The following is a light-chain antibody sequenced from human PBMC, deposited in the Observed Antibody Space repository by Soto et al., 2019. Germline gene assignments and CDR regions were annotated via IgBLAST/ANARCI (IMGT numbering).Light chain of an antibody. J-gene: IGKJ2*01. CDR3: QQYSSYSRYT. Sequence: DIQMTQSPSTLSASIGDRVTITCRASQSISIWLAWYQQKPGKAPKVLIYKASSLESGVPSRFSGSGSGTEFTLTISSLQPDDFASYFCQQYSSYSRYTFGQGTKLQIK. CDR1: QSISIW. V-gene: IGKV1-5*03. CDR2: KAS.